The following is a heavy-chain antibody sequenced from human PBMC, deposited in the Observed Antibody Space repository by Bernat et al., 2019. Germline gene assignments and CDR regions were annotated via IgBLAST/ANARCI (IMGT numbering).Heavy chain of an antibody. V-gene: IGHV3-49*03. D-gene: IGHD6-19*01. J-gene: IGHJ4*01. CDR1: GFTFGDYA. CDR2: IRSKAYGGTT. Sequence: EVQLVESGGGLVQPGRSLRLSCTASGFTFGDYAMSWFRQAPGKGREWVGFIRSKAYGGTTEYAASVKGRFTISRDDSKSIAYLQMNSLKTEDTAVYYCTRDPIAVAGTVTHWGHGTLVTVSS. CDR3: TRDPIAVAGTVTH.